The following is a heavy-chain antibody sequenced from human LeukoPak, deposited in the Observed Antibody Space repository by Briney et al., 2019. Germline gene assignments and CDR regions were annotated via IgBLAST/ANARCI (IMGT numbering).Heavy chain of an antibody. CDR2: ISYDGSNK. Sequence: GGSLRLSCAASGFTFSSYAMHWVRQAPGKGLEWVAVISYDGSNKYYADSVKGRFTISRDNSKNTLYLQMNSLRAEDTAVYYCAKDPYGNYYFDYWGQGTLVTVSS. J-gene: IGHJ4*02. CDR1: GFTFSSYA. V-gene: IGHV3-30-3*01. CDR3: AKDPYGNYYFDY. D-gene: IGHD4-17*01.